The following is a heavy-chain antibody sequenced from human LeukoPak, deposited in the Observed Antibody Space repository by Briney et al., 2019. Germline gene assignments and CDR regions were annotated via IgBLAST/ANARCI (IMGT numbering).Heavy chain of an antibody. CDR1: GFTFSTYW. CDR3: ARDPGYSSSWYGD. CDR2: IKQDGSEK. J-gene: IGHJ4*02. D-gene: IGHD6-13*01. Sequence: PGGSLRLSCAASGFTFSTYWMSWVRQAPGKGLEWVANIKQDGSEKYYVDSVKGRFTISRDNAKNSLYLQMNSLRAEDTAVYYCARDPGYSSSWYGDWGQGTLVTVSS. V-gene: IGHV3-7*04.